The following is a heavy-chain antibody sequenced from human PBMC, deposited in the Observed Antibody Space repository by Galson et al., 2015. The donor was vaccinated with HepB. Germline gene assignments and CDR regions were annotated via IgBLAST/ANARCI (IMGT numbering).Heavy chain of an antibody. Sequence: SLRLSCAASGFTFSNAWMNWVRQAPGKGLEWVGRIKSKTDGGTTDYAAPVKGRFTISRDDSKNTLYLQMNSLKTEDTAVYYCTTDLPPIAAAGTGDWFDPWGQGTLVTVSS. D-gene: IGHD6-13*01. CDR3: TTDLPPIAAAGTGDWFDP. V-gene: IGHV3-15*07. CDR1: GFTFSNAW. CDR2: IKSKTDGGTT. J-gene: IGHJ5*02.